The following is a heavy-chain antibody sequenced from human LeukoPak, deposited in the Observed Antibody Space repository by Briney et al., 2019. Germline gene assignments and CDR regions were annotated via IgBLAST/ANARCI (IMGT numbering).Heavy chain of an antibody. CDR3: RGRRLGHDAFDI. CDR2: ITGRGDST. Sequence: GGSLRLSCAASGFTFSSYAMTWVRQAPGKGLEWVSTITGRGDSTYSADSVKGRFTISRDNSRNTLFLQMNSLRAEDTAVYYCRGRRLGHDAFDIWGQGTMVTVSS. J-gene: IGHJ3*02. CDR1: GFTFSSYA. V-gene: IGHV3-23*01. D-gene: IGHD3-9*01.